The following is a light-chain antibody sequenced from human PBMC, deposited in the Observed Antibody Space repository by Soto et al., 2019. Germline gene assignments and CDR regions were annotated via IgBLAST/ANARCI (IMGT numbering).Light chain of an antibody. CDR1: QSITFY. Sequence: DIQMTQSPSSLSASVGDRVTITCRASQSITFYLNWYQQKPGKAPNLLIFATSSLQSGVPSRFSGSGSGTDFTRTISSLQPEDLATNYCQQSLATPLTFGGGTKGEIK. V-gene: IGKV1-39*01. J-gene: IGKJ4*01. CDR2: ATS. CDR3: QQSLATPLT.